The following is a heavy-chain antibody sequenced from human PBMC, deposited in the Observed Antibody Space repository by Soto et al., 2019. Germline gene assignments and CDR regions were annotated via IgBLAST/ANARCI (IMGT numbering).Heavy chain of an antibody. CDR1: GYTFTSYG. Sequence: ASVKVSCKASGYTFTSYGISWVRQAPGQGLEWMGWISAYNGNTNYAQKLQGRVTMTTDTSTSTAYMELRSLRSDDTAVYYCARVYYDILTGDFDIWGQGTMVPVSS. CDR2: ISAYNGNT. CDR3: ARVYYDILTGDFDI. V-gene: IGHV1-18*01. J-gene: IGHJ3*02. D-gene: IGHD3-9*01.